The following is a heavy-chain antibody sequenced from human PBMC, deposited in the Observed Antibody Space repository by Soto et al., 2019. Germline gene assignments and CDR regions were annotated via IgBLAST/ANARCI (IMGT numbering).Heavy chain of an antibody. CDR3: ARSLSSSVYYYFDY. CDR1: GFTFSSYS. Sequence: GGSLRLSCAAYGFTFSSYSMNWVRQAPGKGLEWVSSISSSSSYIYYADSVKGRFTISRDNAKNSLYLQLNSLSAEDTAVYSFARSLSSSVYYYFDYWGQGTLVTVSS. J-gene: IGHJ4*02. D-gene: IGHD3-22*01. V-gene: IGHV3-21*01. CDR2: ISSSSSYI.